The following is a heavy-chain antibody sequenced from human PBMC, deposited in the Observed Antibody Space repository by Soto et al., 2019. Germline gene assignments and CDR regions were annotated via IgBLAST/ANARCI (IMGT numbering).Heavy chain of an antibody. J-gene: IGHJ5*02. Sequence: HGGSLRLSCAASGVTVSTEWMHWIRQVQGKGLQGVSRINRAPTHTYYADYVNARFTISIDNAKNTLHLQMNLLRAEDTAIYYCVSYCHCITSSRSGNCFDPWGQGTLVTVSS. CDR1: GVTVSTEW. CDR3: VSYCHCITSSRSGNCFDP. CDR2: INRAPTHT. D-gene: IGHD3-10*01. V-gene: IGHV3-74*01.